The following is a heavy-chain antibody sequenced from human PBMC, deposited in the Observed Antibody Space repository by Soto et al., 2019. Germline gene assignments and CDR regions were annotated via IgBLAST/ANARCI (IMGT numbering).Heavy chain of an antibody. D-gene: IGHD6-19*01. CDR1: VCSISVYY. CDR3: ARSLPVAGGSWFDP. J-gene: IGHJ5*02. Sequence: SETLSLTWTGSVCSISVYYLSWIRPPPGKGLEWIGYIYYSGSTNYNPSLKSRVTISVDTSKNQFSLKLSSVTAADTAVYYCARSLPVAGGSWFDPWGQGTPVTVS. CDR2: IYYSGST. V-gene: IGHV4-59*01.